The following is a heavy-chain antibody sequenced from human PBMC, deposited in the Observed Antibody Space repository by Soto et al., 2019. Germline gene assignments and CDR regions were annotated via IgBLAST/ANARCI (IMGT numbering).Heavy chain of an antibody. J-gene: IGHJ6*02. CDR3: ASEYCGGDCYSAARYGMDV. V-gene: IGHV1-3*01. CDR1: VYGFSVYL. D-gene: IGHD2-21*02. Sequence: PLNRSCKASVYGFSVYLVRWRRLAPGQRLEWMGWINAGNGNTKYSQKFQGRVTITRDTSASTAYMELSSLRSEDTAVYYCASEYCGGDCYSAARYGMDVWGQGTTVTVSS. CDR2: INAGNGNT.